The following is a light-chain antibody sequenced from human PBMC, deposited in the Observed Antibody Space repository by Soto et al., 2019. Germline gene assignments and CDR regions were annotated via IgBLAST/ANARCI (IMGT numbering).Light chain of an antibody. CDR1: QSINDW. CDR2: NAA. J-gene: IGKJ1*01. V-gene: IGKV1-5*03. CDR3: QQYNSYWT. Sequence: DIQMTQSPSTLSASVGDRVTITCRASQSINDWLAGYQKKPGKAHKLLIYNAATLETAVPSRFCGSESGKEFTLTVSSLQTDECATYEGQQYNSYWTLGQGTKVEIK.